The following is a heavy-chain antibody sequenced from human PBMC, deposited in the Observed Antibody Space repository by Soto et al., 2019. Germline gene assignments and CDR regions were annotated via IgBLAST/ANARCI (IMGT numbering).Heavy chain of an antibody. D-gene: IGHD6-19*01. J-gene: IGHJ4*02. V-gene: IGHV2-5*02. CDR3: AHGSGWLSDY. CDR1: GFSLTSTAVG. Sequence: QITLKESGPTLVKPTQTLTLTCTSSGFSLTSTAVGVNWIRQPPGKALEWLALIYWDDNNQYNPSLKSRLTVTKDTSKNQVVLTMTNMDPVDTATYYCAHGSGWLSDYWGQGTLVTVSS. CDR2: IYWDDNN.